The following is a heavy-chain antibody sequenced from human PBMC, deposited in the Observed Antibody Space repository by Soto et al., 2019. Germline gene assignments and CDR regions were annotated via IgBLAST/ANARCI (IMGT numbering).Heavy chain of an antibody. CDR2: IWYDGSNK. Sequence: SLSLSFAASGVTFGSYGVHWVRQAPGKGLAWVAVIWYDGSNKYYADQVKGRLTISRENSKNTLYLQMNSLRAEDTAVYYCARGNPSDAFDIWGKGTMVTVSS. J-gene: IGHJ3*02. V-gene: IGHV3-33*01. CDR1: GVTFGSYG. CDR3: ARGNPSDAFDI.